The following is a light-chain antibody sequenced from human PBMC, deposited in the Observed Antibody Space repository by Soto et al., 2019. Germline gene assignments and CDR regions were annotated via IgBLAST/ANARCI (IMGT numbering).Light chain of an antibody. Sequence: QSVLTQPPSASGTPGQKVTISCSGASSNIGNNFVSWYQQVPGTAPTLLIYSDDQRPSGVPDRVSGSKSGTSASLAISGLRSEDEAYYYCSTWDASLSGRVFGGGTKLTVL. CDR2: SDD. V-gene: IGLV1-47*02. CDR3: STWDASLSGRV. J-gene: IGLJ3*02. CDR1: SSNIGNNF.